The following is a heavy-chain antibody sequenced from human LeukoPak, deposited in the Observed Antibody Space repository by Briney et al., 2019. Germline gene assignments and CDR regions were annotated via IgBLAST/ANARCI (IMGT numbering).Heavy chain of an antibody. CDR1: GFIFSNYA. D-gene: IGHD4-17*01. J-gene: IGHJ4*02. V-gene: IGHV3-23*05. CDR2: SGSTI. CDR3: VGDSSFGDYSTALDY. Sequence: GGSLRLSRAASGFIFSNYAMTWVRQAPGKGLEWVSSSGSTIDYADSVKGRFTISRDNSKNTLCLQMNSLRAEDTAVYYCVGDSSFGDYSTALDYWGQGALVTVSS.